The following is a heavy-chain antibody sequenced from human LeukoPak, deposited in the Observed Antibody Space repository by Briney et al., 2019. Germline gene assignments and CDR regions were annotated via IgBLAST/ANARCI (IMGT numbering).Heavy chain of an antibody. Sequence: ETLSLTCTVSGGSISSYYWSWIRQPPGKGLEWIGSIYYSGSTYYNPSLKSRVTISVDTSKNQFSLKLSSVTAADTAVYYCARHVGYYGSGRVFDYWGQGTLVTVSS. CDR2: IYYSGST. CDR3: ARHVGYYGSGRVFDY. J-gene: IGHJ4*02. CDR1: GGSISSYY. V-gene: IGHV4-39*01. D-gene: IGHD3-10*01.